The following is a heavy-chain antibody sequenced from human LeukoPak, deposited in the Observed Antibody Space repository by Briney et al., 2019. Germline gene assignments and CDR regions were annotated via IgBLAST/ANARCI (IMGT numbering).Heavy chain of an antibody. CDR2: IYYTGST. V-gene: IGHV4-39*01. J-gene: IGHJ4*02. Sequence: SETLSLTFAVSVASISGSGYYLGWIRQPPGKGLEWIGNIYYTGSTYYNASLQSRVTISIDMSKNQFSLRLSSVTAADTAMYYCVKSGGYGLIDYWGQGTLVTVSS. CDR3: VKSGGYGLIDY. D-gene: IGHD6-19*01. CDR1: VASISGSGYY.